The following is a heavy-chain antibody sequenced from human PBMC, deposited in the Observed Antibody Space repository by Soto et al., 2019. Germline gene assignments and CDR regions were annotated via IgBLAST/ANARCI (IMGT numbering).Heavy chain of an antibody. CDR3: AKDARVAVAGSSYFQH. CDR1: GFTFDDYA. J-gene: IGHJ1*01. D-gene: IGHD6-19*01. CDR2: ISWNSGSI. V-gene: IGHV3-9*01. Sequence: GGSLRLSCAASGFTFDDYAMHWVRQAPGKGLEWVSGISWNSGSIGYADSVKGRFTISRDNAKNSLYLQMNSLRAEDTALYYCAKDARVAVAGSSYFQHWGQGTPVTVSS.